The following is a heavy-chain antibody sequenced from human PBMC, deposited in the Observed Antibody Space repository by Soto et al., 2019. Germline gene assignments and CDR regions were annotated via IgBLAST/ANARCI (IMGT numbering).Heavy chain of an antibody. V-gene: IGHV4-31*01. Sequence: TLSLTCTVSGGSISSGGYYWSWIRQHPGKGLEWIWYIYYSGSTNYSPSFQGHVTISADKSIRTAYLQWSGLKASDTAMYYCARRHYYDSSGYYGDGAFDIWGQGTMVTVSS. CDR2: IYYSGST. CDR3: ARRHYYDSSGYYGDGAFDI. CDR1: GGSISSGGYY. D-gene: IGHD3-22*01. J-gene: IGHJ3*02.